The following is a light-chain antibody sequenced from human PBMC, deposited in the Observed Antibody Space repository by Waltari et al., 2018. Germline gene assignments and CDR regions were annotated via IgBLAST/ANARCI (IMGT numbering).Light chain of an antibody. J-gene: IGLJ3*02. CDR1: SLRSYY. CDR3: NSRDSSGNHPWV. Sequence: SSELTQDPAVSVALGQTVRITCQGDSLRSYYASWYQQKPGQAPVLVIYGKNNRPSAIPDRFAGSSSVTTPSLTITGAQAEDEADYYCNSRDSSGNHPWVFGGGTTLTVL. V-gene: IGLV3-19*01. CDR2: GKN.